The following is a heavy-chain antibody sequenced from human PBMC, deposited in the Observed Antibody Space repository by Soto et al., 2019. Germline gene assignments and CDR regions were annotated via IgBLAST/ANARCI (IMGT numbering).Heavy chain of an antibody. V-gene: IGHV1-18*01. D-gene: IGHD3-16*01. Sequence: GASVKVYCKASGYTFTSYGTSWVRQAPGQGLEWMGWISAYNGNTNYAQKLQGRVTMTTDTSTSTAYMELRSLRSDDTAVYYCAGDSLYVWGCCGYRYLRAYHNRRSW. CDR3: AGDSLYVWGCCGYRYLRAYHNRRS. J-gene: IGHJ5*01. CDR2: ISAYNGNT. CDR1: GYTFTSYG.